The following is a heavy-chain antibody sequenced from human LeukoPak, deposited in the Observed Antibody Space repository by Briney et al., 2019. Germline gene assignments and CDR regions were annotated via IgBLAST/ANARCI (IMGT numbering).Heavy chain of an antibody. V-gene: IGHV3-21*01. D-gene: IGHD1-26*01. CDR1: GFTFSSYS. CDR2: ISSSSSYI. Sequence: PGGSLRLSCAASGFTFSSYSMNWVRQAPGKGLEWVSSISSSSSYIYYADSVKGRFTISRDNAKNSLYLQMNSLRAEDTAVYYCARDRPMVWERGYDAFDIWGQGTMVTVSS. J-gene: IGHJ3*02. CDR3: ARDRPMVWERGYDAFDI.